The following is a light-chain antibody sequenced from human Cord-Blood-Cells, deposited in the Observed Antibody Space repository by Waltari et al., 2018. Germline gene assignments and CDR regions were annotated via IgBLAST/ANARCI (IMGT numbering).Light chain of an antibody. CDR1: SSYVGGYNY. J-gene: IGLJ3*02. CDR2: DVS. CDR3: SSYTSSSTWV. V-gene: IGLV2-14*01. Sequence: QSALTQPASASGSPGQSITISCTGTSSYVGGYNYVSWYQQHPGKAPKLMIYDVSNRPSGVSNRFSGAKSGNTASLTISGLQAEDEADYYFSSYTSSSTWVFGGGTKLTVL.